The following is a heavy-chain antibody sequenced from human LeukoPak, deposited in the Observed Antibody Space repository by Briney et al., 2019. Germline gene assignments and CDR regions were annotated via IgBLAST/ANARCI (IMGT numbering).Heavy chain of an antibody. CDR1: GITVGTNY. V-gene: IGHV3-66*01. Sequence: PGGSLRLSCAASGITVGTNYWNWVRQPPGKGLEWISLIYTDGNTQYADSVKGRFTFSRDSSKNTLYLQMNSLRAEDTAVYYCAHGDYPLTYWGQGTLVTVSS. D-gene: IGHD4-17*01. J-gene: IGHJ4*02. CDR3: AHGDYPLTY. CDR2: IYTDGNT.